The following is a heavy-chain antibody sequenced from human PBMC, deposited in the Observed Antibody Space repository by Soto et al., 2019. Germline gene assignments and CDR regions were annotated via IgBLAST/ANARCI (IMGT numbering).Heavy chain of an antibody. CDR1: GFTFSSCW. CDR3: AKGYSGYDYAN. Sequence: PGGSLRLSCAASGFTFSSCWMHWVRQAPGKGLVWVSRINSDGSSTTYADSVKGRFTISRDNAKNTLYLQMNSLSAEDTAVYFCAKGYSGYDYANWGQGSLVTVSS. D-gene: IGHD5-12*01. CDR2: INSDGSST. V-gene: IGHV3-74*01. J-gene: IGHJ4*02.